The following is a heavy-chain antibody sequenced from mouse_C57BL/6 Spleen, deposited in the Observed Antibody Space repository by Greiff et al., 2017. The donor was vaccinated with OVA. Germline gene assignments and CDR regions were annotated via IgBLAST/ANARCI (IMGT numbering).Heavy chain of an antibody. D-gene: IGHD1-1*01. CDR2: ISDGGSYT. CDR3: ARDRVITTVVAGYFDV. CDR1: GFTFSSYA. Sequence: EVQRVESGGGLVKPGGSLKLSCAASGFTFSSYAMSWVRQTPEKRLEWVATISDGGSYTSYPDNVKGRFTISRDNAKNNLYLQMSHLKSEDTAMYYCARDRVITTVVAGYFDVWGTGTTVTVSS. V-gene: IGHV5-4*01. J-gene: IGHJ1*03.